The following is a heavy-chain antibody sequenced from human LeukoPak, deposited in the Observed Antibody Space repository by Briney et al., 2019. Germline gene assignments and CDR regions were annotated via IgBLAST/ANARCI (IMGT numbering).Heavy chain of an antibody. J-gene: IGHJ4*02. V-gene: IGHV3-43*02. CDR3: ARDGDRSLWSPEYYFDY. Sequence: GGSLRLSCAASGFTFDDYAMHWVRHAPGKGLEWVSLISGDGGSTYYADSVKGRFTISRDNAKNSLYLQMNSLRAEDTAVYYCARDGDRSLWSPEYYFDYWGQGTLVIVSS. D-gene: IGHD3-16*02. CDR1: GFTFDDYA. CDR2: ISGDGGST.